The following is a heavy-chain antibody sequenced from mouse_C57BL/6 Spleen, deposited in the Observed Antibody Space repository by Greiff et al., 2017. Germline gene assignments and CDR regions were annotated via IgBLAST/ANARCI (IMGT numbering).Heavy chain of an antibody. CDR2: IWGVGGT. V-gene: IGHV2-6*01. Sequence: QVQLKESGPGLVAPSPCLSITCTVSGFSLTGYGVDWVRQSPGQGLEWLGVIWGVGGTTYNSALNSRLGISKDNSKSQVFLKMNSLQTDDTAMYYCATSYDYATCAYWGQGTLVTVSA. J-gene: IGHJ3*01. D-gene: IGHD2-4*01. CDR3: ATSYDYATCAY. CDR1: GFSLTGYG.